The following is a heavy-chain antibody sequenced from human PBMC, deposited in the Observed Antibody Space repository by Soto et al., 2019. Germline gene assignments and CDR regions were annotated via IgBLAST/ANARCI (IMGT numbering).Heavy chain of an antibody. CDR2: ISSSSSTI. D-gene: IGHD1-1*01. Sequence: EVQLVESGGGLVQPGGSLRLSCAASGFTFSSYSMNWVRQAPGKGLEWVSYISSSSSTIYYADSVKGRFTISRDNAKNSLYLQMNSLRDEDTAVYYCANLDPSYYYYYGMDVWGQGTTVTGSS. CDR3: ANLDPSYYYYYGMDV. J-gene: IGHJ6*02. CDR1: GFTFSSYS. V-gene: IGHV3-48*02.